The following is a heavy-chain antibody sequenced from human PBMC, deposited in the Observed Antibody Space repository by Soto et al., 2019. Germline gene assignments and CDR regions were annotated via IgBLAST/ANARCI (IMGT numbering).Heavy chain of an antibody. CDR2: ISLEGSNK. V-gene: IGHV3-30*18. CDR3: ANDGETPVAARFLDS. Sequence: GGSLRLSCEASGFNFSRYAMHWVRQAPGKGLEWLAIISLEGSNKYSAKAVKDRFTISRDNSKSTLYLQMNNLRPEDTAVYYCANDGETPVAARFLDSWGPGTTVTVYS. CDR1: GFNFSRYA. J-gene: IGHJ4*02. D-gene: IGHD6-19*01.